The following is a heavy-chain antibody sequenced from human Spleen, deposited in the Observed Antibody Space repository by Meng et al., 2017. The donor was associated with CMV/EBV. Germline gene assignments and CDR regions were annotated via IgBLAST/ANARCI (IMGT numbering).Heavy chain of an antibody. Sequence: QVQLQQWGAGLLKPSETLSLTRTVYGGSFSGYYWSWIRQPPGKGLEWIGEINHSGSTNYNPSLKSRVTISVDTSKNQFSLKLSSVTAADTAVYYCARGGWVGATFPDYWGQGTLVTVSS. D-gene: IGHD1-26*01. CDR2: INHSGST. CDR1: GGSFSGYY. CDR3: ARGGWVGATFPDY. V-gene: IGHV4-34*01. J-gene: IGHJ4*02.